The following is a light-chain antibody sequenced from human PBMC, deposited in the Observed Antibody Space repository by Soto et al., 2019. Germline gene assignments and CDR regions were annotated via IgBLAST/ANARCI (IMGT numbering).Light chain of an antibody. CDR3: SSYAGSNIHYV. Sequence: HSALTQPPSASGSPGQSVTISCTGTSSDIGGYNYVSWYQQHPGKAPKLMIYEVTKRPSGVPDRFSGSKFGNTASLTVSGLQAEDEADYYCSSYAGSNIHYVFGTGTKLTVL. V-gene: IGLV2-8*01. CDR2: EVT. J-gene: IGLJ1*01. CDR1: SSDIGGYNY.